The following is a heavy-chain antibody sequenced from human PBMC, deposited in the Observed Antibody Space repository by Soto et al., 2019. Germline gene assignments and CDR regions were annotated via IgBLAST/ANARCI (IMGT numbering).Heavy chain of an antibody. V-gene: IGHV5-51*01. CDR3: ARPASGGSRDAFDI. Sequence: GESLKISCKGSGYTFTNYWIGWVRQMPGKGLEWMGIIYPGDSDTKYNPSFQGQVTISADKSITTTYLQWSSLKASDTAIYYCARPASGGSRDAFDIWGQGTTVTV. CDR2: IYPGDSDT. CDR1: GYTFTNYW. D-gene: IGHD2-15*01. J-gene: IGHJ3*02.